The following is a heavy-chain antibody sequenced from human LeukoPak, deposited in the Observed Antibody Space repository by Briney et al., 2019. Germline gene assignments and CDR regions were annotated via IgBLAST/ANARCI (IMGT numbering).Heavy chain of an antibody. Sequence: ASVKVSCKASGCTFTKYGISWARLAPGQGLEWMGWISAYNGNTNYAQKLQGRVTMTTDTSTSTAYMELRGLRSDDTAVYYCARGLSPIDYWGQGTLVTVSS. CDR1: GCTFTKYG. V-gene: IGHV1-18*01. CDR3: ARGLSPIDY. J-gene: IGHJ4*02. CDR2: ISAYNGNT.